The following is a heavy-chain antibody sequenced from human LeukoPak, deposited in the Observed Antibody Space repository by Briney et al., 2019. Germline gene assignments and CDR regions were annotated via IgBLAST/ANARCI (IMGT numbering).Heavy chain of an antibody. Sequence: GGSLRLSCAASGFTFSSYAMNWVRQAPGKGLEWVSAISGSGVSTYYADSVKGRFTISRDNSKNTLYLQMNSLRAEDTAVYYCAKKYYYDSSGYYSFDDWGQGTLVTVSS. CDR3: AKKYYYDSSGYYSFDD. CDR1: GFTFSSYA. CDR2: ISGSGVST. D-gene: IGHD3-22*01. V-gene: IGHV3-23*01. J-gene: IGHJ4*02.